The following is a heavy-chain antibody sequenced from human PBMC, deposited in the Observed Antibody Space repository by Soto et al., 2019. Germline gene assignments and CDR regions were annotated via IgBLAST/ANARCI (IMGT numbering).Heavy chain of an antibody. CDR3: AGAAYCGGDCYFGIRAYGGMDV. Sequence: QVQLQESGPGLVKPSQTLSLTCTVSGGSISSGDYYWSWIRQPPGKGLEWIGYIYYSGSTYYNPSLKSRVTISVDTSKNQFSLKLSSVTAADTAVYYCAGAAYCGGDCYFGIRAYGGMDVWGQGTTVTVSS. CDR2: IYYSGST. D-gene: IGHD2-21*02. V-gene: IGHV4-30-4*01. J-gene: IGHJ6*02. CDR1: GGSISSGDYY.